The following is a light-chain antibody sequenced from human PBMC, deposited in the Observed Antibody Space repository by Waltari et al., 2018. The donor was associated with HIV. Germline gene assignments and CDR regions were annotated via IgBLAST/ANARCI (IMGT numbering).Light chain of an antibody. J-gene: IGKJ1*01. Sequence: DIQMTQSPSSLSVSVGDRVTITCRASQSISIFLSWYQQKPGKAPNLLIYDASTLQSGVPSGFRGSGSGTNFTLTISSLQPEDFATYYCQQSYDTPRTFGQGTKVDIK. CDR2: DAS. CDR1: QSISIF. CDR3: QQSYDTPRT. V-gene: IGKV1-39*01.